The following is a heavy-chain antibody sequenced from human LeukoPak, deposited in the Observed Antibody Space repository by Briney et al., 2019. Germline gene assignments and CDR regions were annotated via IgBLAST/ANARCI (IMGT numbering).Heavy chain of an antibody. Sequence: GGSLRLSCAAAGFTFSSNWMHWVRQAPGKGLVWVSRINSDGSSRSYADSVKGRFTISRDNTKNTLYLQMDSLRAEDTAVYYCTRPQDGYNSFAYWGQGTLVTVSS. V-gene: IGHV3-74*01. CDR2: INSDGSSR. J-gene: IGHJ4*02. D-gene: IGHD5-24*01. CDR3: TRPQDGYNSFAY. CDR1: GFTFSSNW.